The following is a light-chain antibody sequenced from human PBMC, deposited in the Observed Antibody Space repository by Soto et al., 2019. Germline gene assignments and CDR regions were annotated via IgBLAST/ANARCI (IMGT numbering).Light chain of an antibody. V-gene: IGKV3-20*01. CDR3: QQYGGSPT. CDR2: DAS. J-gene: IGKJ1*01. Sequence: EIVMTQSPDTLSVSPGERATLSCRASQSVSGNLAWYQQKPGQAPRLLIYDASNRATGFPDRFSGSGSGTDFTLTISRLEPEDFAVYYCQQYGGSPTFGQGTKVDIK. CDR1: QSVSGN.